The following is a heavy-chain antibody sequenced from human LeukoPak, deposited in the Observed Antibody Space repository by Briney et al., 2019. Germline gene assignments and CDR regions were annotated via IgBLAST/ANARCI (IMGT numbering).Heavy chain of an antibody. CDR3: ARGSITMVRGLARYFDL. J-gene: IGHJ2*01. CDR2: INHSGST. CDR1: GGSFSGYY. D-gene: IGHD3-10*01. V-gene: IGHV4-34*01. Sequence: SETLSLTCAVYGGSFSGYYWSWIRQPPGKGLEWIGEINHSGSTNYNPSLKSRVTISVDTSKNQLSLKLSSVTAADTAVYYCARGSITMVRGLARYFDLWGRGTLVTVSS.